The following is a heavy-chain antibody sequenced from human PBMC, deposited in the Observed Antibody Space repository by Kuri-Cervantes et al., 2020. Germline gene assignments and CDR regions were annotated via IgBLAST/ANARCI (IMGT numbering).Heavy chain of an antibody. V-gene: IGHV3-9*01. CDR3: AKEAITGNGAFVY. Sequence: GGSLRLSCAASGFTFDDYGMHWVRQIPGKGLEWVSGITWDSGAIGFADSVKGRVTISRDNAKYSLYLQMNSLRHEDSAIYYCAKEAITGNGAFVYWGQGTLVTVSS. D-gene: IGHD1-20*01. J-gene: IGHJ4*02. CDR1: GFTFDDYG. CDR2: ITWDSGAI.